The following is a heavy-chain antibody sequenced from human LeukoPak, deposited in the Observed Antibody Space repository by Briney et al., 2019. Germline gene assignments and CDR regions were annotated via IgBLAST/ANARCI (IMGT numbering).Heavy chain of an antibody. J-gene: IGHJ4*02. CDR3: ARDGDGYNCRFDY. D-gene: IGHD5-24*01. Sequence: PGGSLRLSCAASGFTFSSYAMHWVRQAPGKGLEWVAVISYDGSNKYYADSVKGRFTISRDNSKNTLYLQMNSLRAEDTAVYYCARDGDGYNCRFDYWGQGTLVTVSS. CDR2: ISYDGSNK. CDR1: GFTFSSYA. V-gene: IGHV3-30*04.